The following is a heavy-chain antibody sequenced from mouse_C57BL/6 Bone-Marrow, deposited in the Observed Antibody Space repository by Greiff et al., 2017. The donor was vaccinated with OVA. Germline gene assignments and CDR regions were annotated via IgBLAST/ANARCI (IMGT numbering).Heavy chain of an antibody. CDR3: ARNFGNYAEFFDD. CDR2: IWSGGST. J-gene: IGHJ2*01. D-gene: IGHD2-1*01. V-gene: IGHV2-2*01. Sequence: VKLVESGPGLVQPSQSLSITCTVSGFSLTSYGVHWVRQSPGKGLEWLGVIWSGGSTDYNAAFISRLGISKDNSKSQVFFKMNSLQADDTAIYYCARNFGNYAEFFDDWGQGTTLTVSS. CDR1: GFSLTSYG.